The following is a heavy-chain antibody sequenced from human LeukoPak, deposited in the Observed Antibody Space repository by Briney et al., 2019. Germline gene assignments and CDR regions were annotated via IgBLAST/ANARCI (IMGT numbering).Heavy chain of an antibody. J-gene: IGHJ6*02. CDR1: GYSFTSYW. V-gene: IGHV5-10-1*01. D-gene: IGHD6-13*01. CDR2: LDPSDSYT. CDR3: ARQQQHSYYYYYGMDV. Sequence: GESLKISCKGSGYSFTSYWISWVRQMRGKGLEWLGRLDPSDSYTNYSPSFQGHVTISADKSISTSYIQWSSLKASDTAMYYCARQQQHSYYYYYGMDVWGQGTTVTVSS.